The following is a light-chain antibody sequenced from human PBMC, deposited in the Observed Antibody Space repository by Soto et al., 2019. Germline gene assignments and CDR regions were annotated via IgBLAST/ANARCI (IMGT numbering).Light chain of an antibody. CDR1: QSVSSN. J-gene: IGKJ4*01. Sequence: EIVMTQSPPTLSVSLGERATLSCRASQSVSSNLAWYHQKHGQAPTLLIYGASTRVTVFPARFSGSGSGTEFTLTISSLQSDDCAVYYCHQYNSWPLTFGGGTKVDIK. V-gene: IGKV3-15*01. CDR2: GAS. CDR3: HQYNSWPLT.